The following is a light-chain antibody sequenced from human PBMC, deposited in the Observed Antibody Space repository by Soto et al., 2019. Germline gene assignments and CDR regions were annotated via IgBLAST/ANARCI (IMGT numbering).Light chain of an antibody. CDR3: QQRSNWPLT. CDR2: DAS. V-gene: IGKV3-11*01. Sequence: EIVLTQSPATLSLSPGERATLSCRASQSVSSYLAWYRQKPGQASRLVIYDASNRATGIPPRFSGGGSGTDFTLTISSLEPEDFAVYYCQQRSNWPLTFGGGTKVEI. J-gene: IGKJ4*01. CDR1: QSVSSY.